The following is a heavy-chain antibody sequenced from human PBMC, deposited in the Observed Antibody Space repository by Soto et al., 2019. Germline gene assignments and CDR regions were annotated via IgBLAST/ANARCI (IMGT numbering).Heavy chain of an antibody. Sequence: QVQLVQSGAEVKKPGASVKVSCKASGYTFTSYGISWVRQAPGQGLEWMGWISAYNGNTNYAQKLQGRVTMTTDTATSTAYMELRSLRSDDTAVYYCARSVTHMGYYYYGMDVWGQGTTVTVSS. V-gene: IGHV1-18*01. J-gene: IGHJ6*02. CDR3: ARSVTHMGYYYYGMDV. CDR1: GYTFTSYG. D-gene: IGHD4-17*01. CDR2: ISAYNGNT.